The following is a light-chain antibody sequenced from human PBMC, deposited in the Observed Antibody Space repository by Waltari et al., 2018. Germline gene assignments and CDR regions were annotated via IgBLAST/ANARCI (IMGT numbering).Light chain of an antibody. CDR2: GTS. J-gene: IGKJ2*01. CDR3: QQYYNWPYT. CDR1: QTVSTN. Sequence: EIVMTQSPATLSVSPGERATLSCRASQTVSTNLAWYQQKPGQAPRLLIYGTSTRASGIPATFRGSGSGTEFTLTISSLQSEDFAVYYCQQYYNWPYTFGQGTKLEIK. V-gene: IGKV3-15*01.